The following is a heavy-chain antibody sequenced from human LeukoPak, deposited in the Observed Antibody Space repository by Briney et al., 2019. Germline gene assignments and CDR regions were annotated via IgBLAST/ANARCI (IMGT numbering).Heavy chain of an antibody. CDR2: INHSGST. J-gene: IGHJ4*02. CDR1: GGSFSGYY. D-gene: IGHD1-26*01. Sequence: PAETLSLTCAVYGGSFSGYYWSWIRQPPGKGLEWMGEINHSGSTNSNPPLKSRVTISVDTSKNHFSLTLSSVTAADTAVYYCARVGGSYDPPAGDHWGQGTLVTVSS. CDR3: ARVGGSYDPPAGDH. V-gene: IGHV4-34*01.